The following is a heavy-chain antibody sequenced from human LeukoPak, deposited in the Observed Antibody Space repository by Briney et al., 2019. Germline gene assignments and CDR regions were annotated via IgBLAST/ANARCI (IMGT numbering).Heavy chain of an antibody. Sequence: SSETLSLTCTVSGASIGSFYWSWIRQPAGKGLEWIGRIYTTGSTSYNPSLKSRVTMSVDTSKNQFSLKLNSVTAADTAFYYCASTYSDTDWNFDYWGQGTLVTVSS. CDR1: GASIGSFY. D-gene: IGHD5-12*01. J-gene: IGHJ4*02. CDR3: ASTYSDTDWNFDY. V-gene: IGHV4-4*07. CDR2: IYTTGST.